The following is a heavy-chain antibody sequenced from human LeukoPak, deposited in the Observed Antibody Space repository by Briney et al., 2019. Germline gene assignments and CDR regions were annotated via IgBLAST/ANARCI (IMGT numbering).Heavy chain of an antibody. CDR3: ARVVWYDAFDI. V-gene: IGHV3-11*04. J-gene: IGHJ3*02. Sequence: GGSLRLSCAASGFTFSSYAMSWIRQAPGKGLEWVSYISSSGSTIYYADSVKGRFTISRDNAKNSLYLQMNSLRAEDTAVYYCARVVWYDAFDIWGQGTMVTVSS. D-gene: IGHD2-15*01. CDR1: GFTFSSYA. CDR2: ISSSGSTI.